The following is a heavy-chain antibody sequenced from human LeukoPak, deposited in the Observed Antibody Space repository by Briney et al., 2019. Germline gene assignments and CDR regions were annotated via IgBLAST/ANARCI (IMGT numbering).Heavy chain of an antibody. CDR1: GFSFSAAW. CDR2: IKNDGSDK. D-gene: IGHD5-12*01. J-gene: IGHJ4*02. CDR3: VNLGYSD. Sequence: GGSLRLSCEASGFSFSAAWMTWVRQAPGKGLEWVATIKNDGSDKYYVDSVKGRFTLSRDNAKNSVYLQMSSLRVEDTAVYYCVNLGYSDGGQGTLVTVSS. V-gene: IGHV3-7*01.